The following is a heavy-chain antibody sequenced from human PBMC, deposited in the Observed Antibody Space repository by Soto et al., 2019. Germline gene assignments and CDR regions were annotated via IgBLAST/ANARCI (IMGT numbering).Heavy chain of an antibody. D-gene: IGHD6-19*01. Sequence: ASVKVSCKASGYTFTSYGISWVRQAPGQGLEWMGWISAYNGNTNYAQKLQGRVTMTTDTSTSTAYMELRSLRSDDTAVYYCARVRDTGVQWLVAFLYYYYGMDVWGQGTTVTVSS. CDR3: ARVRDTGVQWLVAFLYYYYGMDV. V-gene: IGHV1-18*01. CDR1: GYTFTSYG. CDR2: ISAYNGNT. J-gene: IGHJ6*02.